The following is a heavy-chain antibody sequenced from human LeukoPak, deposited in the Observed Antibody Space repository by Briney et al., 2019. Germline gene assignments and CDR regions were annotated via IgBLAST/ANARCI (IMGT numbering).Heavy chain of an antibody. D-gene: IGHD1-1*01. CDR2: IGGSGAGT. J-gene: IGHJ4*02. V-gene: IGHV3-23*01. Sequence: PGGSLRLSCAASGFTFSSYDMGWVRQAPGKGLEWVSGIGGSGAGTYYADSVKGRFTISRDNSKNTLYLQMNSLRAEDAAVYYCAKLFRTSDYWGQGTLVTVSS. CDR1: GFTFSSYD. CDR3: AKLFRTSDY.